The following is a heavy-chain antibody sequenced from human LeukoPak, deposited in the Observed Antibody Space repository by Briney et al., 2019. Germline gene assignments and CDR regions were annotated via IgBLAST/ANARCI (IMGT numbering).Heavy chain of an antibody. Sequence: GASVKVSCKASGYTFTSYDINWVRQATGQGLEWMGWMNPNSGNTGYAQKLQGRVTLTTDTSTTTAYMELRSLRSDDTAVYYCARVNLRAFDYWGQGTLVAVSS. CDR3: ARVNLRAFDY. CDR2: MNPNSGNT. V-gene: IGHV1-8*01. J-gene: IGHJ4*02. CDR1: GYTFTSYD.